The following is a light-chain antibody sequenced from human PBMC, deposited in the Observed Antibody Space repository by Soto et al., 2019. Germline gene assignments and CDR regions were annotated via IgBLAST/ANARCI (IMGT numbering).Light chain of an antibody. V-gene: IGKV3-20*01. CDR2: GAS. CDR1: QTVSSRY. CDR3: QQYGSSPPLT. J-gene: IGKJ4*01. Sequence: EILLTQTHGTLSLARWEIATLSWRASQTVSSRYLAWYQQKPGQAPRLLIYGASSRATGIPDRFSGSGSGTDFTLTISRLEPEDFVVYYCQQYGSSPPLTFGGGSKVDIK.